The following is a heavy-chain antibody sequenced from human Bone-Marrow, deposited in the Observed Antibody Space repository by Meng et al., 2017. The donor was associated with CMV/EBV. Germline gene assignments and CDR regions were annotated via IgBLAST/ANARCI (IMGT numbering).Heavy chain of an antibody. CDR3: ALDCSSTSCWGY. J-gene: IGHJ4*02. CDR1: GYTFTSYG. D-gene: IGHD2-2*01. V-gene: IGHV1-18*01. Sequence: ASVKVSCKASGYTFTSYGISWVRQAPGQGLEWMGWISAYNGNTNYAQKLQGRVTMTRDTSTSTVYMELSSLRSEDTAVYYCALDCSSTSCWGYWGQGTLVTVSS. CDR2: ISAYNGNT.